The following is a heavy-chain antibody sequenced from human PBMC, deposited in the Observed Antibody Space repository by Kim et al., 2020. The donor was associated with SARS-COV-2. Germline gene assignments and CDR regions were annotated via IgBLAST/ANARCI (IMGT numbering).Heavy chain of an antibody. Sequence: GGSLRLSCAASGFTFRSYWINWGRQAPGKGLVWVSRFSGDASSTNYADSVKGRLTMSRDNAENTVYLQMNSLRGEDTAVYYCARGMFRNGLDVWGQGTTVTVSS. V-gene: IGHV3-74*01. J-gene: IGHJ6*01. CDR2: FSGDASST. CDR1: GFTFRSYW. CDR3: ARGMFRNGLDV. D-gene: IGHD1-1*01.